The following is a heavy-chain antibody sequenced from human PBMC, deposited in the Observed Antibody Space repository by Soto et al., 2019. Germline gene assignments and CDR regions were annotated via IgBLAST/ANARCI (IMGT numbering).Heavy chain of an antibody. CDR2: INAGNGNT. CDR1: GYTFTSYA. V-gene: IGHV1-3*05. D-gene: IGHD3-16*01. J-gene: IGHJ4*02. Sequence: QVQLVQSGAEEKKPGASVKVSCKASGYTFTSYAMHWVRQAPGQRLEWMGWINAGNGNTKYSQKFQGRVTITRDTXASTAYMELRSLRSEDTAVYYCARAVGGPTSNLDYWGQGTLVTVSS. CDR3: ARAVGGPTSNLDY.